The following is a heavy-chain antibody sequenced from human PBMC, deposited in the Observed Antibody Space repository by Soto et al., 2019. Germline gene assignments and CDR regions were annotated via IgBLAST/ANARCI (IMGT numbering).Heavy chain of an antibody. CDR1: GDSVSSDSVT. V-gene: IGHV6-1*01. CDR3: VRLIGNSWLDY. Sequence: QVQLQPSGPGLVKPSQTLSLTCAISGDSVSSDSVTWNWIRQSPSRGLEWLGRTYYRSKWYSDYALSVKSRVTINADMSKNPASLQLNSVTPEDSAVYYCVRLIGNSWLDYWGQGTLVTFSS. J-gene: IGHJ5*01. D-gene: IGHD2-8*01. CDR2: TYYRSKWYS.